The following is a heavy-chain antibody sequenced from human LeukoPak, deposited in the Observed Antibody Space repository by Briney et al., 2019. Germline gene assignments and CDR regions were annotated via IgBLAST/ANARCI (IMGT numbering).Heavy chain of an antibody. CDR2: ISGSGSST. D-gene: IGHD3-16*02. CDR3: AKDYDYIWGSYRQFDY. V-gene: IGHV3-23*01. J-gene: IGHJ4*02. Sequence: GGSLRLSCAASGFTFSSYAMSWVRQAPGKGLEWVSAISGSGSSTYYADSVKGRFTTSRDNSKNTLYLQMNSLRAEDTAVYYCAKDYDYIWGSYRQFDYWGQGTLVTVSS. CDR1: GFTFSSYA.